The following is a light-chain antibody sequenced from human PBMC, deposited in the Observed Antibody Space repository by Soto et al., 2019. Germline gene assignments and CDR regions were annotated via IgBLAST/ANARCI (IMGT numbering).Light chain of an antibody. J-gene: IGLJ2*01. Sequence: QSALTQPASVSGSPGQSVTISCTGTYSDVGGYKYVSWYQQHPGKTPKLLIYEVSNRPSGVSNRFSGSKSGNTASLTISGLQTEDEADYFCSSYTSTTPVVFGGGTKLTV. CDR3: SSYTSTTPVV. CDR2: EVS. CDR1: YSDVGGYKY. V-gene: IGLV2-14*01.